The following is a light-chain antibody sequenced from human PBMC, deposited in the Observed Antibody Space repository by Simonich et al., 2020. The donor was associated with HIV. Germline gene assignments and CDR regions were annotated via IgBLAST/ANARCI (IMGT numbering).Light chain of an antibody. Sequence: IQLTQSPSFLSASVGDRVTITCRASQGISSYLAWYQQQPGKAPKLLIYAASTLQSGVPSRFSGSGSGTEFTLTISSLQPDDFATYYCQQYNTYLRTFGQGTKVEIK. CDR2: AAS. J-gene: IGKJ1*01. V-gene: IGKV1-9*01. CDR1: QGISSY. CDR3: QQYNTYLRT.